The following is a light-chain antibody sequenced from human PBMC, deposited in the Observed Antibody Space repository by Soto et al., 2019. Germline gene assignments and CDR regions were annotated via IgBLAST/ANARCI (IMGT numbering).Light chain of an antibody. CDR3: RQYGRSLGFA. V-gene: IGKV3-20*01. Sequence: MMTTQSPATLSVSPGAIATLSGRAIQSVSSNFLAWYQEQPGQAPRLLIYVASSTATGIPDRFSGSGSGTDFTLTISRLEPEDFEVDYCRQYGRSLGFAFGGGTKVDIK. CDR1: QSVSSNF. J-gene: IGKJ4*01. CDR2: VAS.